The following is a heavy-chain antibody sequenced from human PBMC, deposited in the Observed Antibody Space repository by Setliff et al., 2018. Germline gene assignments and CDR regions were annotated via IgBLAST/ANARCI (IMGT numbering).Heavy chain of an antibody. D-gene: IGHD1-1*01. CDR3: ARDRGSNNSPEDFDY. CDR1: RGSINSHY. Sequence: SETLSLTCTVSRGSINSHYWSWIRQPAGKGLEWIGRIFGSGSTNYNPSLRSRVTMSIDTSKNQFFLKVRSVTAADTAVYYCARDRGSNNSPEDFDYWGLGTLVTVSS. CDR2: IFGSGST. V-gene: IGHV4-4*07. J-gene: IGHJ4*02.